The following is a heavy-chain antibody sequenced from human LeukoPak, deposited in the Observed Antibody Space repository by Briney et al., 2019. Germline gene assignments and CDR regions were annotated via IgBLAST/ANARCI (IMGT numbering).Heavy chain of an antibody. J-gene: IGHJ4*02. CDR3: AKKHAYGDYWAYYFDY. Sequence: PGGSLRLSCAASGFTFSSYGMSWVRQAPGKGLEWVSAISGSGGSTYYADSVKGRFTIFRDNSKNTLYLQMNSLRAEDTAVYYCAKKHAYGDYWAYYFDYWGQGTLVTVSS. V-gene: IGHV3-23*01. CDR1: GFTFSSYG. D-gene: IGHD4-17*01. CDR2: ISGSGGST.